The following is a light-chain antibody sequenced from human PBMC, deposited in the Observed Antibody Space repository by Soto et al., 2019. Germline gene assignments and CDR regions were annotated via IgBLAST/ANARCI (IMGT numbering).Light chain of an antibody. CDR3: ATWDDSLSGVI. CDR1: SSNVGNNY. V-gene: IGLV1-47*01. CDR2: KSH. J-gene: IGLJ2*01. Sequence: QSVLTQPPSLSGTPGQRVTVSCSGGSSNVGNNYVFWYQHLPGASPKLLTYKSHQRPSGVPDRFSGSKSGTSASLAISGLRSEDEAVYYCATWDDSLSGVIFGGGTKLTVL.